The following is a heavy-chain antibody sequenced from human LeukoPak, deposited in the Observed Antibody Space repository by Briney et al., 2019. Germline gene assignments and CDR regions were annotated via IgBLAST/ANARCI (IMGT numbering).Heavy chain of an antibody. V-gene: IGHV3-23*01. Sequence: GGSLRLSCAASGFTFSSYAMSWVRQAPGKGLEWVSAISGSGGSTYYADSVKGRFTTSRDNSKNTLYLQMDSLRAEDTAVYYCASPPHYFDYWGQGTLVTVSS. CDR1: GFTFSSYA. J-gene: IGHJ4*02. CDR2: ISGSGGST. CDR3: ASPPHYFDY.